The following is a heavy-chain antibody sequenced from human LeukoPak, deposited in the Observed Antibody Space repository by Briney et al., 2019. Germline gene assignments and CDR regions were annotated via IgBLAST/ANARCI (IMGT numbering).Heavy chain of an antibody. V-gene: IGHV4-39*07. D-gene: IGHD6-13*01. CDR3: ASLLGEEQQLVRE. Sequence: SETLSLTCTVSGGSISSTTYYWGWIRQPPGKGLEWIGSMYYRGSTSTYYNPSLKSRVTISVDTSKNQFSLKLSSVTAADTAVYYCASLLGEEQQLVREWGQGTLVTVSS. J-gene: IGHJ4*02. CDR2: MYYRGSTST. CDR1: GGSISSTTYY.